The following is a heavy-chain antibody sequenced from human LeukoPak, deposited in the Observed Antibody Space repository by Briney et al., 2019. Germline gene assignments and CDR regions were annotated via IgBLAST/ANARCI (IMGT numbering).Heavy chain of an antibody. Sequence: PSETLSLTCTVSGGSISSYYWSWIRQPPGKGLEWIGYIYYSGSTYYNPSLKGRVTISVDTSKNQFSLKLSSVTAADTAVYYCARTTEGYCRGRSCYSYYYYMDVWGKGTTVTVSS. J-gene: IGHJ6*03. D-gene: IGHD2-15*01. CDR1: GGSISSYY. CDR3: ARTTEGYCRGRSCYSYYYYMDV. V-gene: IGHV4-59*01. CDR2: IYYSGST.